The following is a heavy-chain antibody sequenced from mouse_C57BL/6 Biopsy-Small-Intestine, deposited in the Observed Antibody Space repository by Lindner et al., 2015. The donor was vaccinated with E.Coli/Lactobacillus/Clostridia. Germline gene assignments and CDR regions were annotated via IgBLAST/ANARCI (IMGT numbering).Heavy chain of an antibody. CDR3: ARAAGYFDY. CDR2: INPRTGGT. CDR1: GYSFTGYY. Sequence: VQLQESGPELVKPGASVKISCKTSGYSFTGYYMNWVKQSPEKRLEWIGEINPRTGGTAYNLKFKAKATLTVDKSSSTAYMQLKSLTSEDSAFYYCARAAGYFDYWGQGTTLTVSS. V-gene: IGHV1-42*01. D-gene: IGHD6-1*01. J-gene: IGHJ2*01.